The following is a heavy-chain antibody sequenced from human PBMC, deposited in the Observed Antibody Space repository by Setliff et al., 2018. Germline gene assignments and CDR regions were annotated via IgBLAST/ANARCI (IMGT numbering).Heavy chain of an antibody. CDR1: GGSISSSSYY. J-gene: IGHJ3*02. D-gene: IGHD4-17*01. Sequence: SETLSLTCTVSGGSISSSSYYWGWIRQSPGKGLEWIGTSESTYNNPSFKSRLTISVGTSKNQFSLKLSSVTAADTAVYYCARLTTLTTWFELGAFDIWGQGTMVTVSS. CDR2: SEST. V-gene: IGHV4-39*01. CDR3: ARLTTLTTWFELGAFDI.